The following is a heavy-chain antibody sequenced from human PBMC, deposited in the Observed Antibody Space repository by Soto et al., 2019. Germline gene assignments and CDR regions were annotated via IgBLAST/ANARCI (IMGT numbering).Heavy chain of an antibody. V-gene: IGHV1-8*01. CDR1: RYTFISYD. Sequence: QVQLVQSGAEVKESGASVKVSCKASRYTFISYDINWVRQAPGQGLEWMGWMNPSSANTGYAQKFQGRISMTRNTSMNTAYMELNSLTSEVTAVYYCTRGQEVWWNAGPLGLHGLDVWGQGTTVTVSS. CDR3: TRGQEVWWNAGPLGLHGLDV. D-gene: IGHD3-16*01. CDR2: MNPSSANT. J-gene: IGHJ6*02.